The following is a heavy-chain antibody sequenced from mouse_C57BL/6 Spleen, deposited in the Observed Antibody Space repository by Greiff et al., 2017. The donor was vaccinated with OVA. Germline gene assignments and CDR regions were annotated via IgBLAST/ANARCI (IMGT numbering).Heavy chain of an antibody. Sequence: VKLQESGAELVRPGSSVKLSCKASGYTFTSYWMHWVKQRPIQGLEWIGNIDPSDSETHYNQKFKDKATLTVDKSSSTAYMQLSSLTSEDSAVYYCAKGVAPYYAMEYWGQGNSVTVSS. CDR2: IDPSDSET. CDR1: GYTFTSYW. J-gene: IGHJ4*01. D-gene: IGHD1-1*01. CDR3: AKGVAPYYAMEY. V-gene: IGHV1-52*01.